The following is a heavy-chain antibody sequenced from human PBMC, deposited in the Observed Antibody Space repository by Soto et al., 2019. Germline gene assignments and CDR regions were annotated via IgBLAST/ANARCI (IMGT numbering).Heavy chain of an antibody. V-gene: IGHV4-59*08. CDR2: DYSDST. CDR1: GGSVSSHH. J-gene: IGHJ4*02. D-gene: IGHD3-16*01. Sequence: QVQLQESGPGLVKPSETLSLTCTVSGGSVSSHHWTWIRQPPGKGLEWIGDYSDSTSYSPSLKSRGPTSADTSKNHFSLKLTSVTAADTAVYCRATYRRGEGGRGYWGQGTLVTGSS. CDR3: ATYRRGEGGRGY.